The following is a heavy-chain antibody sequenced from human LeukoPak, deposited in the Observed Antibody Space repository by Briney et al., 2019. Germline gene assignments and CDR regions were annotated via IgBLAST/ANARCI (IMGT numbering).Heavy chain of an antibody. CDR3: ARDSHKFDSSGYYPDAFDI. CDR1: GFTFSSYE. CDR2: ISSSGSSI. D-gene: IGHD3-22*01. Sequence: GGSLRLSCVASGFTFSSYEMNWVRQAPGKGLEWVSYISSSGSSIYYADSVKGRFTISRDNAKKSLYLQMHSLRAEDTAVYYCARDSHKFDSSGYYPDAFDIWGQGTMVTVSS. J-gene: IGHJ3*02. V-gene: IGHV3-48*03.